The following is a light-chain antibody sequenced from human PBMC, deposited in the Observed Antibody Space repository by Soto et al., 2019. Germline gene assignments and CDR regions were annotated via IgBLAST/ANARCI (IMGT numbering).Light chain of an antibody. J-gene: IGKJ2*01. CDR2: LGS. CDR1: QSLLHSNGYNY. V-gene: IGKV2-28*01. CDR3: MQALQTPYT. Sequence: DIVMTQSPLSLPVTPGEPASISCRTSQSLLHSNGYNYLDWYLQKPGQSPQLLIYLGSNRASGDPDRFSGSGSGTDLTLKSSRVEAEDVGVYYCMQALQTPYTFGQGTKLEIK.